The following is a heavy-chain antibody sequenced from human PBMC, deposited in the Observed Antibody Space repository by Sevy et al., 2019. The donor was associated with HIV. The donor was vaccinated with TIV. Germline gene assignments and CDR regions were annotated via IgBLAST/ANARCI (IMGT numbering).Heavy chain of an antibody. Sequence: SETLSLNCTVSGGSISSYYWSWIRQPPGKGLEWIGYSFYSGSTKYSPSLESRVIISVDTSKNQYSLKLSSVTAADTAVYYCARHRDYGSGNYYNREFDYWGQGTLVTVSS. CDR2: SFYSGST. CDR1: GGSISSYY. V-gene: IGHV4-59*08. J-gene: IGHJ4*02. D-gene: IGHD3-10*01. CDR3: ARHRDYGSGNYYNREFDY.